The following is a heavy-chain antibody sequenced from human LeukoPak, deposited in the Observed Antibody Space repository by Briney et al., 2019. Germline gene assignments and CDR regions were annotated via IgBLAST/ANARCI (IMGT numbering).Heavy chain of an antibody. CDR1: GFTFDDYA. D-gene: IGHD5-24*01. J-gene: IGHJ6*03. V-gene: IGHV3-9*03. CDR2: ISWNSGSI. Sequence: GGSLRLSCAASGFTFDDYAMHWVRQAPGKGLEWVSGISWNSGSIGYADSVKGRFTISRDNAKNSLYLQMNSLRAEDMALYYCAKDRWDGYRGYYMDVWGKGTTVTVSS. CDR3: AKDRWDGYRGYYMDV.